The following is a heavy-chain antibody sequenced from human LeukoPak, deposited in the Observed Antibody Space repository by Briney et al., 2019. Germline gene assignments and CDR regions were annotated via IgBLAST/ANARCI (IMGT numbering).Heavy chain of an antibody. Sequence: SETLSLTCTVSGGSISSYYWSWIRQPPGKGLEWIGYIYYSGSTNYKPSLKSRVTISVDTSKNQFSLKLSSVTAADTAVYYCARGVGELLSYYYYYYMDVWGKGTTVTISS. D-gene: IGHD3-10*01. J-gene: IGHJ6*03. CDR1: GGSISSYY. CDR3: ARGVGELLSYYYYYYMDV. CDR2: IYYSGST. V-gene: IGHV4-59*12.